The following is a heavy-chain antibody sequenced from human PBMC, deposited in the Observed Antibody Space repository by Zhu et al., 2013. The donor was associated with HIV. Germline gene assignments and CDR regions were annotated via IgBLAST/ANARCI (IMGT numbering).Heavy chain of an antibody. CDR1: GYTFTNYD. V-gene: IGHV1-8*01. CDR2: MNPKSGNT. Sequence: QVHLVQSGAAVRKPGASVKVSCKASGYTFTNYDINRVRQASGQGLEWMGWMNPKSGNTGYAQKFQDRVSMTRNTSITTAYMELSSLRSEDTAVYYCARGLGVDTSGRFDYWGQGTLVTVSS. D-gene: IGHD3-22*01. CDR3: ARGLGVDTSGRFDY. J-gene: IGHJ4*02.